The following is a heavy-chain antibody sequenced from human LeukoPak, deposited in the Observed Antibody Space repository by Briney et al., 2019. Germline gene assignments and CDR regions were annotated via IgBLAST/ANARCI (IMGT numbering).Heavy chain of an antibody. Sequence: ASVKVSCKASGYTFTSYGISWVRQAPGQGLEWMGWISAYNGNTNYAQKLQGRVTMTTDTSTSTAYMELRSLRSDDTAVYYCARVCPFYDSSGYYLGAFDIWGQGTMVTVSS. CDR2: ISAYNGNT. J-gene: IGHJ3*02. CDR3: ARVCPFYDSSGYYLGAFDI. CDR1: GYTFTSYG. D-gene: IGHD3-22*01. V-gene: IGHV1-18*01.